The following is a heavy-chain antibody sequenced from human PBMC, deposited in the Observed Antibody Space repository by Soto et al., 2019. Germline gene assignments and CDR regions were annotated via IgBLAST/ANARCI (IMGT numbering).Heavy chain of an antibody. J-gene: IGHJ4*02. CDR1: GYTFTSYA. CDR2: INAGNGNT. D-gene: IGHD6-13*01. V-gene: IGHV1-3*01. CDR3: ARTSSWYFVPDY. Sequence: ASVKVSCKASGYTFTSYAMHWVRQAPGQRLEWMGWINAGNGNTKYSQKFQGRVTITRDTSASTAYMELSSLRSEDTAVYYCARTSSWYFVPDYWGQGTLVTVSS.